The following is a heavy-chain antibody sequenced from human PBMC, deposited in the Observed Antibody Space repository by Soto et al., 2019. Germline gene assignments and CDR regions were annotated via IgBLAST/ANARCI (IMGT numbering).Heavy chain of an antibody. J-gene: IGHJ4*02. CDR3: TRPGPHYGDYVDY. D-gene: IGHD4-17*01. Sequence: GGSLRLSCAASGFTFSGSAMHWVRQASGKGLEWVGRIRSKANSYATAYAASVKGRFTISRDDSKNTAYLQMNSLKTEDTAVYYCTRPGPHYGDYVDYWGQGTLVTVSS. CDR1: GFTFSGSA. V-gene: IGHV3-73*01. CDR2: IRSKANSYAT.